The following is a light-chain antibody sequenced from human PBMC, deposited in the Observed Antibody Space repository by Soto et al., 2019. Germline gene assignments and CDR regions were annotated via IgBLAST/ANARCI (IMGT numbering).Light chain of an antibody. J-gene: IGKJ2*01. V-gene: IGKV3-20*01. Sequence: EVVLTQSPGTLSLSPGERASLSCRASQSVSNNYLAWYQQKPGQSPKLLIFGSSDRATGIPDRFSGSGSGTDFTLTISRLEPEDFAVYYCQQYGSSPPYTFGQGTKLXXK. CDR1: QSVSNNY. CDR3: QQYGSSPPYT. CDR2: GSS.